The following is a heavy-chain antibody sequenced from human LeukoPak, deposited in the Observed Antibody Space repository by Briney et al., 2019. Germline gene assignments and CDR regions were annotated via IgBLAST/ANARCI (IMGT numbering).Heavy chain of an antibody. V-gene: IGHV4-59*08. CDR2: IYYSGST. D-gene: IGHD3-22*01. CDR3: ARHPWAPFDSSGYYFSYYYYYGMDV. J-gene: IGHJ6*02. Sequence: SETLSLTCAVYGGSFSGYYWRWIRQPPGQGLEWIGYIYYSGSTNYNPSLKSRVTISVDTSKNQFSLKLSSVTAADTAVYYCARHPWAPFDSSGYYFSYYYYYGMDVWGQGTTVTVSS. CDR1: GGSFSGYY.